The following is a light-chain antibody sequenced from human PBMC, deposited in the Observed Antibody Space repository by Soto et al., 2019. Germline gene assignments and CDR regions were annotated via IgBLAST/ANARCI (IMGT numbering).Light chain of an antibody. J-gene: IGLJ2*01. V-gene: IGLV2-23*01. CDR3: CSFAGTSTVI. CDR1: SSDVGSYDL. CDR2: EGS. Sequence: QSALTQPASVSGSPGQSIAISCTGTSSDVGSYDLVSWYQHHPAKAPKLIIYEGSKRPSGVSNRFSGSKSGNTASLTISGLQAEDEADYYCCSFAGTSTVIFGRGTKVTVL.